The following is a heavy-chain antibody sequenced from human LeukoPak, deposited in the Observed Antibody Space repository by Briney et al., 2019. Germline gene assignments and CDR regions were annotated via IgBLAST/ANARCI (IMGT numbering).Heavy chain of an antibody. J-gene: IGHJ6*03. CDR2: IKQDGSEK. V-gene: IGHV3-7*01. D-gene: IGHD6-13*01. Sequence: TGGSLRLSCAASGFTFSSYWMSWVRQAPGKGLEWVANIKQDGSEKYYVDSVKGRFTISRDNAENSLYLQMNSLRAEDTAVYYCARDHIAAGGTANYYYYYMDVWGKGTTVTISS. CDR1: GFTFSSYW. CDR3: ARDHIAAGGTANYYYYYMDV.